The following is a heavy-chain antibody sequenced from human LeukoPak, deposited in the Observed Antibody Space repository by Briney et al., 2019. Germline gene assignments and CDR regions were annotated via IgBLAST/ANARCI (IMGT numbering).Heavy chain of an antibody. V-gene: IGHV1-69*04. CDR1: GGTFSSYA. J-gene: IGHJ6*02. CDR3: ARDHRERQKEYYYYYGMDV. CDR2: IIPILGIA. Sequence: EASVKVSCKASGGTFSSYAISWVRQAPGQGLEWMGRIIPILGIANYAQKFQGRVTITADKSTSTAYMELSSLRSEDTAVYYCARDHRERQKEYYYYYGMDVWGQGTTVTVSS.